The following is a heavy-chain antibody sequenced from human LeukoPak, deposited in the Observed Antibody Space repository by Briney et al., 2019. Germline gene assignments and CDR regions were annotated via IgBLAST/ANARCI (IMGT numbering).Heavy chain of an antibody. J-gene: IGHJ4*02. D-gene: IGHD3-10*01. CDR1: GFTFSSYS. V-gene: IGHV3-74*01. CDR3: ARDRGDTSFDY. Sequence: GSLRLSCAASGFTFSSYSMNWVRQAPGKGLVWVSRINSDGSTTSYADSVKARFTISRDNAKNTVYLQMNSLRAEDTAVYYCARDRGDTSFDYWGQGTLVTVSS. CDR2: INSDGSTT.